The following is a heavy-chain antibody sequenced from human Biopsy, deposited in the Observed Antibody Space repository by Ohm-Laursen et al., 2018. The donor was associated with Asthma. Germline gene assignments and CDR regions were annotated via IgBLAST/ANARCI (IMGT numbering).Heavy chain of an antibody. CDR1: GFTFTSYW. CDR3: ARHYSPTTVTPLNDY. J-gene: IGHJ4*02. Sequence: EPLRISCKPSGFTFTSYWIAWVRQMPGKGLEWVGIIYPGDSDTSYRPSFQGQVTILADKSITTAYLQWSSLKASDTAMYYCARHYSPTTVTPLNDYWGQGTLVTVSS. D-gene: IGHD4-11*01. V-gene: IGHV5-51*01. CDR2: IYPGDSDT.